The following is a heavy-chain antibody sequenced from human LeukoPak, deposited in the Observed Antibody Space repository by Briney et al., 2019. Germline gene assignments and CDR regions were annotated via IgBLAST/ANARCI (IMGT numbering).Heavy chain of an antibody. J-gene: IGHJ4*02. D-gene: IGHD3-22*01. CDR2: INHSGST. Sequence: SETLSLTCAVYGGSFSGYYWSWIRQPPGKGLDWIGEINHSGSTNYNPSLKSRVTISVDTSKNQFSLKLSSVTAADTAVYYCARALGGYYDSSGYGLWGQGTLVTVSS. CDR3: ARALGGYYDSSGYGL. V-gene: IGHV4-34*01. CDR1: GGSFSGYY.